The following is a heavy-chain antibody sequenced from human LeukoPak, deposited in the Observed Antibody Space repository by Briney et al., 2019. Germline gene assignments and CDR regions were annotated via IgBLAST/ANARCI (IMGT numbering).Heavy chain of an antibody. D-gene: IGHD6-13*01. Sequence: SETLSLTCAVYGGSFSGYYWSWIRQPPGKGLEWIGEINHRGSTNYNPSLKSRVTISVDTSKNQFSLKLSSVTAADTAVYYCASSVKYSSSWYPDYWGQGTLVTVSS. CDR1: GGSFSGYY. CDR3: ASSVKYSSSWYPDY. CDR2: INHRGST. J-gene: IGHJ4*02. V-gene: IGHV4-34*01.